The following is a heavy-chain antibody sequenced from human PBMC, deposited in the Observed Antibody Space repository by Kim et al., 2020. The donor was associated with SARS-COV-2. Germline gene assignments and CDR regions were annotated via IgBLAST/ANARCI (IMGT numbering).Heavy chain of an antibody. CDR3: ARGYYGSGPPRYGLDY. CDR1: GFTFSSYW. J-gene: IGHJ4*02. V-gene: IGHV3-7*01. Sequence: GGSLRLSCAASGFTFSSYWMSWVRQAPGKGLEWVANIKQDGSEKYYVDSVKGRFTISRDNAKNSLYLQMNSLRAEDTAVYYCARGYYGSGPPRYGLDYWGQGTLVTVSS. CDR2: IKQDGSEK. D-gene: IGHD3-10*01.